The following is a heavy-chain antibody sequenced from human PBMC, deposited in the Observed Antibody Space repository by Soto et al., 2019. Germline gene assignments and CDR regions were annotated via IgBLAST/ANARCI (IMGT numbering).Heavy chain of an antibody. D-gene: IGHD3-9*01. V-gene: IGHV3-23*01. CDR1: GFTFSSYA. J-gene: IGHJ6*02. Sequence: GGSLRLSCAASGFTFSSYAMSWVRQAPGKGLEWVSAISGSGGSTYYADSVKGRFTISRDNSKNTLYLQMNSLRAEDTAVYYCAKDLTRLRYFDWPPHTGGDVWGQGTTVTVSS. CDR2: ISGSGGST. CDR3: AKDLTRLRYFDWPPHTGGDV.